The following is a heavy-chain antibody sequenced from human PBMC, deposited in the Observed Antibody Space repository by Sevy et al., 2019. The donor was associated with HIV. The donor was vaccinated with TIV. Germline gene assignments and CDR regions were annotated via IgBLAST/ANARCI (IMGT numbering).Heavy chain of an antibody. D-gene: IGHD2-15*01. Sequence: ASVKVSCKVSGYTLSELSMHWVRQAPGKGLEWMGSFDPEDGETIYAQTLQGRVTMTEDTSTDTAYMELSSLTSEDTAIYYCATVGLGYYRRASYYQGDWFDPWGQGTLVTVSS. V-gene: IGHV1-24*01. CDR1: GYTLSELS. J-gene: IGHJ5*02. CDR3: ATVGLGYYRRASYYQGDWFDP. CDR2: FDPEDGET.